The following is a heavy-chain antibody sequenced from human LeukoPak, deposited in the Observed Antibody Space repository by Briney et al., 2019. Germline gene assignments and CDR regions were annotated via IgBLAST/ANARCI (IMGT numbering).Heavy chain of an antibody. CDR3: AKGSRGSRPYYFDF. J-gene: IGHJ4*02. V-gene: IGHV3-23*01. CDR2: ITDGGGDT. D-gene: IGHD3-10*01. CDR1: GCTFKNYA. Sequence: PGESLRLSCAASGCTFKNYAMSWVRQAPGKGLEWVSAITDGGGDTYHADSVKGRFTISRDNSKNTLYLRMNSLRGEVSAGYYCAKGSRGSRPYYFDFWGQGTLVTVPS.